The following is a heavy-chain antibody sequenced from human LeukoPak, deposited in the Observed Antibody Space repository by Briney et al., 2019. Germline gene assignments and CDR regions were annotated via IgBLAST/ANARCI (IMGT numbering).Heavy chain of an antibody. J-gene: IGHJ5*02. CDR2: MNPNSGNT. CDR3: ARVIHYYDSSGYPPGADWFDP. V-gene: IGHV1-8*02. CDR1: GYTFTGYY. D-gene: IGHD3-22*01. Sequence: ASVKVSCKASGYTFTGYYMHWVRQAPGQGLEWMGWMNPNSGNTGYAQKFQGRVTMTRNTSISTAYMELSSLRSEDTAVYYCARVIHYYDSSGYPPGADWFDPWGQGTLVTVSS.